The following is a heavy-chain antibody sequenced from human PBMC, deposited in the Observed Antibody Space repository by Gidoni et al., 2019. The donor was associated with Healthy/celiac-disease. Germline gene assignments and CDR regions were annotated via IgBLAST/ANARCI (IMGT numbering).Heavy chain of an antibody. V-gene: IGHV3-7*01. J-gene: IGHJ6*02. CDR3: AREGEYYDSSGYYYYYGMDV. D-gene: IGHD3-22*01. CDR2: IKQDGREK. CDR1: GFTFRSYW. Sequence: EVQLVESGGGLVQPGGSLRLSCAASGFTFRSYWMSWVRQAPGKGLEWVANIKQDGREKYYVDSVKGRFTISRDNAKNSLYLQMNSLRAEDTAVYYCAREGEYYDSSGYYYYYGMDVWGQGTTVTVSS.